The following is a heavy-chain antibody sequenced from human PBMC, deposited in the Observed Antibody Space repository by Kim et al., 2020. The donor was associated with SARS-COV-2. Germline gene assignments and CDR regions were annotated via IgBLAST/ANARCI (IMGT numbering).Heavy chain of an antibody. V-gene: IGHV3-33*08. Sequence: GGSLRLSCAASGFTFSSYGMHWVRQAPGKGLEWVAVIWYDGSNKYYADSVKGRFTISRDNSEKTLYLQMNSLRAEDTAVYYCARRAEDYYDSSGYHYYGMAVWAQGPTHLVSS. D-gene: IGHD3-22*01. CDR1: GFTFSSYG. J-gene: IGHJ6*01. CDR3: ARRAEDYYDSSGYHYYGMAV. CDR2: IWYDGSNK.